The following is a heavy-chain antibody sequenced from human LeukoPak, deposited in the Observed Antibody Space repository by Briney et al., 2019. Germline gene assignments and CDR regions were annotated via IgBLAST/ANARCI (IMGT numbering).Heavy chain of an antibody. V-gene: IGHV1-3*01. CDR1: GYTFTSYA. Sequence: ASVQVSCKASGYTFTSYAMHWVRQAPGQRLEWMGWINAGNGNTKYSQKFQGRVTITRDTSASTAYMELSSLRSEDTAVYYCARVVCGGDCFAFDIWGQGTMVTVSS. CDR2: INAGNGNT. J-gene: IGHJ3*02. CDR3: ARVVCGGDCFAFDI. D-gene: IGHD2-21*02.